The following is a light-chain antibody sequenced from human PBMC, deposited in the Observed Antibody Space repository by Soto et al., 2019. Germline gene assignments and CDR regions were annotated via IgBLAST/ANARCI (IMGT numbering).Light chain of an antibody. Sequence: QSVLTQPPSVSGSPGQSVTISCTGTRLDFVIYNRVYWYQQAPGTAPKLIIYEASNRPSGVPDRFSGSKSGNTASLNISGLQAADEADYYCSLYTSENTYVFGTGTKVTVL. CDR1: RLDFVIYNR. CDR2: EAS. CDR3: SLYTSENTYV. J-gene: IGLJ1*01. V-gene: IGLV2-18*01.